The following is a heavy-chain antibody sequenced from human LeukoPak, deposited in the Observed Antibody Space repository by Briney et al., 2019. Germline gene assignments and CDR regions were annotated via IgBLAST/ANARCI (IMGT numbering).Heavy chain of an antibody. D-gene: IGHD6-25*01. CDR2: MSLDGSIK. CDR1: GFTFSSYW. Sequence: GGSLRLSCAASGFTFSSYWMSWVRQAPGKGLEWVAVMSLDGSIKIHTDSVKGRFTISRDNSKNTLYLQMNNLRSEDTAIYYCARGFRIAAIDYWGQGTLVTVSS. J-gene: IGHJ4*02. CDR3: ARGFRIAAIDY. V-gene: IGHV3-30-3*01.